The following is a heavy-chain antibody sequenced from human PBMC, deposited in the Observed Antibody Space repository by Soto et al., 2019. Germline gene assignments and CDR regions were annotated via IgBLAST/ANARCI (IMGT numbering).Heavy chain of an antibody. Sequence: QVQLVESGGGVVQPGRSLRLSCAVSGFTFSSHAMHWVRQAPGKGLEWVTLISSDGSNKYYADSVKGRFTTSRDNSKNTMYLQMNSLRVEDTAVYYCARDDEGGSDCDLGYWGQGALVIFSS. CDR3: ARDDEGGSDCDLGY. V-gene: IGHV3-30-3*01. CDR2: ISSDGSNK. CDR1: GFTFSSHA. D-gene: IGHD1-26*01. J-gene: IGHJ4*02.